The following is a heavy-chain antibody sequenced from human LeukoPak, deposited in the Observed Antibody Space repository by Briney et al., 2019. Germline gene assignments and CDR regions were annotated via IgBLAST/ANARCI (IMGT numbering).Heavy chain of an antibody. J-gene: IGHJ3*02. CDR2: ISDTGRNT. CDR3: MKGGWGNTFHI. D-gene: IGHD7-27*01. CDR1: GFTFSSYA. V-gene: IGHV3-23*01. Sequence: GGSLRLSCAASGFTFSSYAMTWVRQAPGKGLEWVSVISDTGRNTYYADSVKGRFSISRDNSRDTLYLQMNSLRVEDTAVYYCMKGGWGNTFHIWGQGTMVTVSS.